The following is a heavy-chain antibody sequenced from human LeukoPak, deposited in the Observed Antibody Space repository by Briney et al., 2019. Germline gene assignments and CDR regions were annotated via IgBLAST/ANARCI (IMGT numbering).Heavy chain of an antibody. CDR2: ISYDGSNK. Sequence: GSLRLSCAASGFTFSSYGMHWVRQAPGKGLEWVAVISYDGSNKYYADSVKGRFTISRDNSKNTLYLQMNSLRAEDTAVYYCARTSSGSFWYFDYWGQGTLVTVSS. CDR1: GFTFSSYG. CDR3: ARTSSGSFWYFDY. J-gene: IGHJ4*02. V-gene: IGHV3-30*19. D-gene: IGHD3-10*01.